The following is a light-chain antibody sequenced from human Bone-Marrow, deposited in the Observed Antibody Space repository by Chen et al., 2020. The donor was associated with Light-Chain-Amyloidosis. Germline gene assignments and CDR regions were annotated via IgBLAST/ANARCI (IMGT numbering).Light chain of an antibody. J-gene: IGLJ1*01. Sequence: QSALTQPPSASGSPGQSVTISCTGTSSDVGGHHYVSWYQQRPGKAPKLLIYEVDKRHSGVPDRFSGSKFGSTASLTVSGLQAEDEADYFCSSFGGDNNIVFGPGTHVTVL. V-gene: IGLV2-8*01. CDR2: EVD. CDR3: SSFGGDNNIV. CDR1: SSDVGGHHY.